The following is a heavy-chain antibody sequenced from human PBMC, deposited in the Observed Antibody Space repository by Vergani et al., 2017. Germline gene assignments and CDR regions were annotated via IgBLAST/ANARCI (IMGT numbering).Heavy chain of an antibody. CDR2: ISSSSSYI. CDR3: ARDETIAAAGEGVYYYGMDV. J-gene: IGHJ6*02. CDR1: GFTVSSNY. V-gene: IGHV3-21*01. Sequence: EVQLVESGGGLVQPGGSLRLSCAASGFTVSSNYMSWVRQAPGKGLEWVSSISSSSSYIYYADSVKGRFTISRDNAKNSLYLQMNSLRAEDTAVYYCARDETIAAAGEGVYYYGMDVWGQGTTVTVSS. D-gene: IGHD6-13*01.